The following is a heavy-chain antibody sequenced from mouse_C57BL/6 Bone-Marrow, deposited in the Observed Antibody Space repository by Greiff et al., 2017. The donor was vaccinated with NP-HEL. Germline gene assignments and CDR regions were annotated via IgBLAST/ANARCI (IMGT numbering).Heavy chain of an antibody. V-gene: IGHV1-74*01. CDR1: GYTFTSYW. CDR2: IHPSDSDT. D-gene: IGHD2-4*01. Sequence: QVHVKQPGAELVKPGASVKVSCKASGYTFTSYWMHWVKQRPGQGLEWIGRIHPSDSDTNYNQKFKGKATLTVDKSSSTAYMQLSSLTSEDSAVYYCAISSYDYPWFAYWGQGTLVTVSA. CDR3: AISSYDYPWFAY. J-gene: IGHJ3*01.